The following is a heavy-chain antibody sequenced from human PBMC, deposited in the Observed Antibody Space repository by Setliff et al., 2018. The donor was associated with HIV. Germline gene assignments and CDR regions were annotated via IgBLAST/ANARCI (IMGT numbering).Heavy chain of an antibody. Sequence: PSETLSLTCTVSGGSMSSYYWSWIRQPPGKGLEWIGSIYYTGSTDYNPSLMSRVTISLDTPKNQFSLKLNSVIAADTAVYYCARNRVPSSLWGQGTLVTVPS. CDR1: GGSMSSYY. CDR3: ARNRVPSSL. D-gene: IGHD3-10*01. V-gene: IGHV4-59*01. CDR2: IYYTGST. J-gene: IGHJ4*02.